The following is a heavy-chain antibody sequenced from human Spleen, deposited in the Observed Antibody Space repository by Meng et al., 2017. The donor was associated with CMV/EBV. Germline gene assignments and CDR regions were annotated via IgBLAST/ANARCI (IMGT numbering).Heavy chain of an antibody. D-gene: IGHD5-24*01. CDR1: GFTFSSYS. CDR2: ISGFSDYT. Sequence: GGSLRLSCAASGFTFSSYSMNWVRQAPGKGLEWVSSISGFSDYTYFADSVKGRFTISRDNAKNSLYLQMNSLRAEDTAIYYCARAEYNYFLDYWGQGTVVTVSS. CDR3: ARAEYNYFLDY. V-gene: IGHV3-21*01. J-gene: IGHJ4*02.